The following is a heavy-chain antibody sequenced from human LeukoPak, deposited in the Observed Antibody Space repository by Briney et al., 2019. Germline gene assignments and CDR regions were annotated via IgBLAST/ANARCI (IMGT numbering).Heavy chain of an antibody. V-gene: IGHV1-2*02. J-gene: IGHJ5*02. CDR2: INPNRGGT. CDR1: GYTFTGYY. D-gene: IGHD3-3*01. CDR3: AIGGVMVNLFDP. Sequence: ASLKVSCKASGYTFTGYYMRWMRQAPGQGLEWIGWINPNRGGTNYAQKFQGGVTMTRDTSINTAYMELSRLRSDDTAVYYCAIGGVMVNLFDPWGQGTLVTVSS.